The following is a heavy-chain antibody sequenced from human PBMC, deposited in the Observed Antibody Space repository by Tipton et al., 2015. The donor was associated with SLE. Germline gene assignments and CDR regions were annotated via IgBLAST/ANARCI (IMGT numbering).Heavy chain of an antibody. D-gene: IGHD2-21*01. V-gene: IGHV4-59*01. CDR2: SYYGGST. CDR1: GDSISTNY. J-gene: IGHJ4*02. Sequence: GLVKPSETLSLTCTVSGDSISTNYWTWIRQPPGKRLEWIGYSYYGGSTNYNPALESRVFISVDTSKSQFSLNLTSVTAADTAVYYCAKWSVVASGQPFGHWGQGILVTVSS. CDR3: AKWSVVASGQPFGH.